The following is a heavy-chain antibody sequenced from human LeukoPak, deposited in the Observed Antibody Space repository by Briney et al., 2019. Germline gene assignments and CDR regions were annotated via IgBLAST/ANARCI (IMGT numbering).Heavy chain of an antibody. Sequence: SVTVSCKASGGTFSSYAISWVRQAPGQGLEWMGGIIPIFGTANYAQKFQGRVTITADESTSTAYMELSSLRSEDTAVYYCARDTFRYYDFWSGYLYGMDVWGQGTTVTVSS. CDR2: IIPIFGTA. V-gene: IGHV1-69*13. J-gene: IGHJ6*02. D-gene: IGHD3-3*01. CDR3: ARDTFRYYDFWSGYLYGMDV. CDR1: GGTFSSYA.